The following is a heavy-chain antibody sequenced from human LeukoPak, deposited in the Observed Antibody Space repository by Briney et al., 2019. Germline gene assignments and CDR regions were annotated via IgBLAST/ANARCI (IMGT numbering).Heavy chain of an antibody. CDR2: INHSGST. J-gene: IGHJ4*02. Sequence: SETLSLTCAVYGGSFSGYYWSWIRQPPGKGLEWIGEINHSGSTNYNPSLKSRVTISVDTSKNQFSLKLSSVTAADTAVYYCARGSNGCYYRVDYWGQGTLVTVSS. D-gene: IGHD3-22*01. CDR3: ARGSNGCYYRVDY. V-gene: IGHV4-34*01. CDR1: GGSFSGYY.